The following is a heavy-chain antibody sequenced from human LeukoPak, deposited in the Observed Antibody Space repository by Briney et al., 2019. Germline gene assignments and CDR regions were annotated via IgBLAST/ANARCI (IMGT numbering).Heavy chain of an antibody. Sequence: GTSVKVSCKASGFTFTSSAVQWVRQARGQRLEWMGWISAYNGNTNYAQKLQGRVTMTTDTSTSTAYMELRSLRSDDTAVYYCARGIYFDYWGQGTLVTVSS. CDR2: ISAYNGNT. CDR3: ARGIYFDY. V-gene: IGHV1-18*01. J-gene: IGHJ4*02. CDR1: GFTFTSSA.